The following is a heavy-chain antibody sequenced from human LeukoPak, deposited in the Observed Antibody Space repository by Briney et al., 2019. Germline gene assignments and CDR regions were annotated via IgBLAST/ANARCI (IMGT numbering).Heavy chain of an antibody. CDR1: GFTFSSYA. J-gene: IGHJ6*02. CDR2: ISGSGGST. D-gene: IGHD2-2*02. Sequence: GGSLRLSCAASGFTFSSYAMSWVRQAPGKGLEWVSAISGSGGSTYYADSVKGRFTISRDNSKNTLYLQMSSLRAEDTAVYYCAKDWYCSSTSCYRSDSYYYGMDVWGQGTTVTVSS. CDR3: AKDWYCSSTSCYRSDSYYYGMDV. V-gene: IGHV3-23*01.